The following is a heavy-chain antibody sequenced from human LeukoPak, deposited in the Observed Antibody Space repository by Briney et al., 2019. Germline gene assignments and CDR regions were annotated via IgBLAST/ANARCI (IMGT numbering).Heavy chain of an antibody. J-gene: IGHJ4*02. CDR2: INPNSGGT. V-gene: IGHV1-2*02. Sequence: ASVKVSCKASGYTFTGYYLHWVRQAPGQGLEWMAWINPNSGGTNCAQNFQFRVTITWDTSISTAYMELTRLTSDDTAVYYCARGRTYGSRSYWVDYWGQGTLVTVSS. CDR3: ARGRTYGSRSYWVDY. CDR1: GYTFTGYY. D-gene: IGHD3-10*01.